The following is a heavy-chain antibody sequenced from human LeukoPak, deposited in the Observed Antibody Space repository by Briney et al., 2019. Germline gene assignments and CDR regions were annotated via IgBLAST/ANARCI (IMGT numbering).Heavy chain of an antibody. V-gene: IGHV4-30-2*01. CDR3: ARFSRRYCSSTSCMAWFDP. Sequence: SETLSLTCTVSGGSISSGGYYWSWIRQPPGKGLEWIGYIYHSGSTYYNPSLKSRVTISVDRSKNQFSLKLSSVTAADTAVYYCARFSRRYCSSTSCMAWFDPWGQGTLVTVSS. CDR2: IYHSGST. CDR1: GGSISSGGYY. D-gene: IGHD2-2*01. J-gene: IGHJ5*02.